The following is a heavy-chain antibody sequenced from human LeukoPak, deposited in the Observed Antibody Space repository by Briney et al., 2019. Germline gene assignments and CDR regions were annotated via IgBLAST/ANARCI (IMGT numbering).Heavy chain of an antibody. V-gene: IGHV4-4*07. D-gene: IGHD3-22*01. J-gene: IGHJ3*02. CDR3: ARGTYYYDSSGYYKTDAFDI. CDR2: IYTSGST. CDR1: GGSISGYY. Sequence: SETLSLTCTVSGGSISGYYWSWIRQPPGKGLEWIGRIYTSGSTNYNPSPKSRVTMSVDTSKNQFSLKLSSVTAADTAVYYCARGTYYYDSSGYYKTDAFDIWGQGTMVTVSS.